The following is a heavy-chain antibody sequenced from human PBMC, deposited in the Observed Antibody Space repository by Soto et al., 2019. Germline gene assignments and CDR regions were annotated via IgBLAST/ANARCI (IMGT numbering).Heavy chain of an antibody. J-gene: IGHJ5*02. Sequence: PGGSLRLSCAASGFTFATYAMNWVRQAPGKGLEWVSGISGSGGSTYYTDSVKGRFTISRDNSKNTLYLQMNSLRADATAVYYCAKDRSVDTRDWFDPWGQGTLVTVSS. CDR2: ISGSGGST. CDR1: GFTFATYA. V-gene: IGHV3-23*01. D-gene: IGHD5-18*01. CDR3: AKDRSVDTRDWFDP.